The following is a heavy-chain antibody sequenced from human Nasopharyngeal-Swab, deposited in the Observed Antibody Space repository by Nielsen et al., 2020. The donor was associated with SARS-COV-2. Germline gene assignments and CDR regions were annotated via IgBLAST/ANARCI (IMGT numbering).Heavy chain of an antibody. V-gene: IGHV3-23*01. Sequence: VRQAPGKGLEWVSAISGSGGSTYYADSVKGRFTISRDNSKNTLYLQMNSLRAEDTAVYYCAKGLTSLAVAGPIIDYWGQGTLVTVSS. J-gene: IGHJ4*02. CDR2: ISGSGGST. CDR3: AKGLTSLAVAGPIIDY. D-gene: IGHD6-19*01.